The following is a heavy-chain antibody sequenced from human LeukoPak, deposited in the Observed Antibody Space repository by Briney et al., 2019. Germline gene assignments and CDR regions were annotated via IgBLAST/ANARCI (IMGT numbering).Heavy chain of an antibody. Sequence: GGPLRLSCVASGYSINNYWIGWVRQMPGKGLEWMGIIYPADSDIRYSPSFQGQVTISADKSISTAYLQWSSLKASDTAMYYCARQEYCSGGSCYTWFDPWGQGTLVTVSS. CDR1: GYSINNYW. J-gene: IGHJ5*02. CDR3: ARQEYCSGGSCYTWFDP. V-gene: IGHV5-51*01. D-gene: IGHD2-15*01. CDR2: IYPADSDI.